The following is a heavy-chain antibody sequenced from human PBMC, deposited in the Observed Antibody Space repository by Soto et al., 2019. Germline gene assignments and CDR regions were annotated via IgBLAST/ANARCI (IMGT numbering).Heavy chain of an antibody. CDR1: GGSISSGGYY. V-gene: IGHV4-31*03. D-gene: IGHD2-2*01. CDR2: IYYSGST. Sequence: QVQLQESGPGLVKPSQTLSLTCTVSGGSISSGGYYWSWIRQHPGKGLEWIGYIYYSGSTYYNPSLKSRVNILVDTAKNQFPLKLSSVTAADTAVYYCARRSTRRYAFDIWGQGTMVTVSS. J-gene: IGHJ3*02. CDR3: ARRSTRRYAFDI.